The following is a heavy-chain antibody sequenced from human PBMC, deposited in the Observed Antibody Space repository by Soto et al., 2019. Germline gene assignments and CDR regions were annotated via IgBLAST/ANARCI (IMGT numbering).Heavy chain of an antibody. CDR3: ARGRSSVPDRRGIGYYGLDV. CDR1: GGSFSDYY. D-gene: IGHD6-6*01. J-gene: IGHJ6*02. Sequence: QVQLQQWGAGLLKPSESLSLTCVINGGSFSDYYWSWVRQPPGKGLEWIGEINHSGITDSNPSLKSRFTISLDASRSELSLKLTSVTAADTAVYYCARGRSSVPDRRGIGYYGLDVWGQGTTVTVS. V-gene: IGHV4-34*01. CDR2: INHSGIT.